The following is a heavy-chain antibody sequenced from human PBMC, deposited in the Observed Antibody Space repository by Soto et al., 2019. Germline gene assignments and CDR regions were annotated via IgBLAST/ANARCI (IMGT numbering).Heavy chain of an antibody. V-gene: IGHV3-48*04. CDR3: ARDRDYYGSGSELGY. J-gene: IGHJ4*02. CDR1: GFTFSSYA. Sequence: GGSLRLSCAASGFTFSSYAMHWVRQAPGEGQGLRRGLEWVSYISSSGSTIYYADSVKGRFTISRDNAKNSLYLQMNSLRAEDTAVYYCARDRDYYGSGSELGYWGQGTLVTVSS. CDR2: ISSSGSTI. D-gene: IGHD3-10*01.